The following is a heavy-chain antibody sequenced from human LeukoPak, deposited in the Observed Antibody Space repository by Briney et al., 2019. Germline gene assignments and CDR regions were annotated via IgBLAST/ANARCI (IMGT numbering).Heavy chain of an antibody. CDR2: IAAYQGKI. V-gene: IGHV1-18*01. CDR1: GYTFTSYG. CDR3: AREVAGGFDY. D-gene: IGHD2-15*01. J-gene: IGHJ4*02. Sequence: GASVKVSCKPSGYTFTSYGISWVRQAPGQGLEWVGWIAAYQGKIAYAQKFQGRVTMTTDTSTSTAYMELRSLRSDDTAVYYCAREVAGGFDYWGQGTLVTVSS.